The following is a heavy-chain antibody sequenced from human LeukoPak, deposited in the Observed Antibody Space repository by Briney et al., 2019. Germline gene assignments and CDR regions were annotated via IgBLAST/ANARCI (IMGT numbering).Heavy chain of an antibody. D-gene: IGHD2-15*01. V-gene: IGHV3-48*03. CDR2: ISSSGRTI. J-gene: IGHJ4*02. CDR3: ARACRSGGNCYDEFDY. Sequence: GGSLRLSCAASGFTFSSYEMNWVRQAPGKGLEWVPYISSSGRTIYYADSVKGRFTISRDNAKNSLYLQVNSLRAEDTAVYYCARACRSGGNCYDEFDYWGQGTLVTVSS. CDR1: GFTFSSYE.